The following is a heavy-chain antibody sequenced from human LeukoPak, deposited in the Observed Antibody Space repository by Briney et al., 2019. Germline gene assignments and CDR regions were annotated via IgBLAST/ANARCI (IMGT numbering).Heavy chain of an antibody. Sequence: SGGSLRLSCAASGFTFSSYAMHWVRQAPGKGLEWVAVISYDGSNKYYADSVKGRFTISRDNSKNTLYLQMNSLRAEDTAVYYCARDRNTYYYGSGSYYYYYGMDVWGQGTTVTVSS. J-gene: IGHJ6*02. CDR1: GFTFSSYA. CDR2: ISYDGSNK. CDR3: ARDRNTYYYGSGSYYYYYGMDV. D-gene: IGHD3-10*01. V-gene: IGHV3-30*04.